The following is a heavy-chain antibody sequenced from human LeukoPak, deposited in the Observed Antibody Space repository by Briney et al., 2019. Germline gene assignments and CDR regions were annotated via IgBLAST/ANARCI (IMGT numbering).Heavy chain of an antibody. V-gene: IGHV4-31*03. D-gene: IGHD3-3*01. CDR1: GGSISSGGYY. J-gene: IGHJ6*02. CDR2: IYYSGST. CDR3: ASASSITIFGVAWPHYYYYGMDV. Sequence: SQTLSLTCTVSGGSISSGGYYWSWIRQHPGKGLEWIGYIYYSGSTYYNPSLKSRVTISVDTSKNQFSLKLSSVTAADTAVYYCASASSITIFGVAWPHYYYYGMDVWGQGTTVTVSS.